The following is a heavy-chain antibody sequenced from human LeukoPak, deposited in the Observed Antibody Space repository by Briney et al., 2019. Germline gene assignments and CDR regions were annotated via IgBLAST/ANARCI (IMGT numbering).Heavy chain of an antibody. CDR3: ARDLITMIVVVPHAFDI. CDR2: ISSSSSTI. D-gene: IGHD3-22*01. V-gene: IGHV3-48*01. Sequence: PGGSLRLSCAASGFTFSSYSMNWVRQAPGKGLEWVSYISSSSSTIYYADSVKGRFTISRDNAKNSLYLQMNSLRAEDTAVYYCARDLITMIVVVPHAFDIWGQGTMVTVSS. CDR1: GFTFSSYS. J-gene: IGHJ3*02.